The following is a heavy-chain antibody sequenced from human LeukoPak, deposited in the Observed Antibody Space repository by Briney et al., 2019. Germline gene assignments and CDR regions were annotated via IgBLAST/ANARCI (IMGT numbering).Heavy chain of an antibody. Sequence: GGSLRLSCAASGFTFSSYSMNWVRQAPGKGLEWVSSISSSSSYIYYADSVKGRFTISRDNAKNSLYLQMNSLGAEDTAVYYCARDFSLRRYQLSGPPGYWGQGTLVTVSS. CDR1: GFTFSSYS. CDR2: ISSSSSYI. J-gene: IGHJ4*02. D-gene: IGHD2-2*01. CDR3: ARDFSLRRYQLSGPPGY. V-gene: IGHV3-21*01.